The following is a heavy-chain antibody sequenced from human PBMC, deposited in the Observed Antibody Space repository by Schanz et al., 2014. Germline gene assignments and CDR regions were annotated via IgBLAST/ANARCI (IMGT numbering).Heavy chain of an antibody. V-gene: IGHV3-30*04. CDR3: AKDLDDFLTGYYTPLDF. CDR1: GFPFSRYA. J-gene: IGHJ4*02. CDR2: ISYDGSTK. Sequence: HVQLVESGGGVVQPGRSLSLSCAASGFPFSRYAMHWVRQAPGKGLEWVTLISYDGSTKYYTYSVKGRFTISRDNLKNSLYPNMDRLSAEDTVVYYCAKDLDDFLTGYYTPLDFWGQGTLVTVSS. D-gene: IGHD3-9*01.